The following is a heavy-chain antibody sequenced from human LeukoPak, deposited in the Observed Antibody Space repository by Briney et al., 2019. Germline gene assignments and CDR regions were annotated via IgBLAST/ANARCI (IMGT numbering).Heavy chain of an antibody. CDR3: ARGLGDYGY. D-gene: IGHD4-17*01. V-gene: IGHV3-30-3*01. Sequence: GGSLRLSCAASGFTFSSYAMHWVRQAPGKGLEWVAVISYDGSNKYYADSVKGRFTISRDNSKNTLYLQMNSLRAEDTAVYYCARGLGDYGYWGQGTLVTVSS. CDR2: ISYDGSNK. J-gene: IGHJ4*02. CDR1: GFTFSSYA.